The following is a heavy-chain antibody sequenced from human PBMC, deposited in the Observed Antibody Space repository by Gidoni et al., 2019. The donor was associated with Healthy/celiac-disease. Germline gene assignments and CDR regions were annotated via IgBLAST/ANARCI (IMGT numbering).Heavy chain of an antibody. Sequence: QLQLQESGPGLVKPSETLSLTCTVSGGSISSSSYYWGWIRQPPGKGLEWIGSIYYSGSTYYNPSLKSRVTISGDTSKNQFSLKLSSVTAADTAVYYCARRNTAMVIDYWGQGTLVTVSS. D-gene: IGHD5-18*01. CDR2: IYYSGST. CDR3: ARRNTAMVIDY. J-gene: IGHJ4*02. CDR1: GGSISSSSYY. V-gene: IGHV4-39*01.